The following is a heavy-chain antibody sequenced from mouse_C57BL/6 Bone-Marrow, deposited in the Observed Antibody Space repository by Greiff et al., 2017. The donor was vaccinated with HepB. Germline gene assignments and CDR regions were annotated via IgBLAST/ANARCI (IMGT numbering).Heavy chain of an antibody. Sequence: VQLVESGGGLVKPGGSLKLSCAASGFTFSSYTMSWVRQTPEKRLEWVATISGGGGNTYYPDSVKGRFTISRDNAKNTLYLQMSSLRSEDTALYYCARRYGSSFDYWGQGTTLTVSS. CDR3: ARRYGSSFDY. V-gene: IGHV5-9*01. J-gene: IGHJ2*01. CDR2: ISGGGGNT. CDR1: GFTFSSYT. D-gene: IGHD1-1*01.